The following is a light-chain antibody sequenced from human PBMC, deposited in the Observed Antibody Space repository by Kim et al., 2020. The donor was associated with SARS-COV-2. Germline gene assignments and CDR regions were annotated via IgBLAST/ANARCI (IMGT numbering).Light chain of an antibody. CDR3: QVWDSGSDHYV. CDR2: YDS. J-gene: IGLJ1*01. V-gene: IGLV3-21*04. Sequence: PGETARITCGGNSIGSKSVPWYQQRPGQAPLLVIFYDSDRPSGIPGRFSGSHSGNTATLTIHRVEAGDEADYYCQVWDSGSDHYVFGIGTKVTVL. CDR1: SIGSKS.